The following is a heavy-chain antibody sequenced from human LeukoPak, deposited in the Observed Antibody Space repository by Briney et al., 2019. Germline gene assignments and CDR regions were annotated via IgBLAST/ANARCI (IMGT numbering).Heavy chain of an antibody. J-gene: IGHJ5*02. D-gene: IGHD4-11*01. CDR3: ARDSDYSGNGNGDWFDP. Sequence: ASVKVSCKASGFSFTSFGVTWVRQAPGQGLEWMGWISTYTGVTHYAEKFEDRVTMSIDTSTTTAYMELRSLRYADTAVYYCARDSDYSGNGNGDWFDPWGQGTVVTVSS. CDR2: ISTYTGVT. CDR1: GFSFTSFG. V-gene: IGHV1-18*04.